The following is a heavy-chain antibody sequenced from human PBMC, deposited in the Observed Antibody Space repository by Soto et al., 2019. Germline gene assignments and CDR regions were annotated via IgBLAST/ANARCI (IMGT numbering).Heavy chain of an antibody. V-gene: IGHV3-30*18. Sequence: QGQLVESGGGVVQPGRSLRLSCAASGFAFSYYGIHWVRQAPGKGLEWVAVISYDGSNTYYADSVKGRFTISRDNSKNTLYLQMNSLRAEDTAVYYCAKARVLLVPAAKTAYYYGMDVWGQGTTVTVSS. CDR3: AKARVLLVPAAKTAYYYGMDV. CDR1: GFAFSYYG. CDR2: ISYDGSNT. D-gene: IGHD2-2*01. J-gene: IGHJ6*02.